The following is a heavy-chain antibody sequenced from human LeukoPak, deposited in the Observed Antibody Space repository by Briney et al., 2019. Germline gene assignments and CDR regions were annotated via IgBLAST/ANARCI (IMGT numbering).Heavy chain of an antibody. J-gene: IGHJ4*02. CDR3: ARGRLGYCSSTSCLSPDY. D-gene: IGHD2-2*01. Sequence: GRSLRLSCAASGFTFSSYAMHWVRQAPGKGLEWVAVISYDGSNKYYADSVKGRFTISRDNSKNTLYLQMNSLRAEDTVVYYCARGRLGYCSSTSCLSPDYWGQGTLVTVSS. CDR2: ISYDGSNK. CDR1: GFTFSSYA. V-gene: IGHV3-30-3*01.